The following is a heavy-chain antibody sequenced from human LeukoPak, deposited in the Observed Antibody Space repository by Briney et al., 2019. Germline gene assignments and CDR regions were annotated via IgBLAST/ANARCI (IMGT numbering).Heavy chain of an antibody. D-gene: IGHD6-19*01. CDR2: TYNSGNT. Sequence: KASETLSLTCSVSGGSISISDFYWNWIRQLPGTGLEWIGYTYNSGNTYYNPSFGSRVTISTDTSMNQFFLKSHSVTAADTAVYYCAGSSGWRDAFDFWGRGTMVTVSS. J-gene: IGHJ3*01. V-gene: IGHV4-31*03. CDR3: AGSSGWRDAFDF. CDR1: GGSISISDFY.